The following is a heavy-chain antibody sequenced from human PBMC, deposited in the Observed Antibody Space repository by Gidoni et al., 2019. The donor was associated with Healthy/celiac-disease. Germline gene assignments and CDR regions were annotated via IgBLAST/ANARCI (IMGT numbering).Heavy chain of an antibody. D-gene: IGHD2-2*01. J-gene: IGHJ5*02. CDR1: GFTFSSYG. CDR3: AKDEDIVVESWFDP. Sequence: SGFTFSSYGMHWVRQAPGKGLEGVAVISYDGSNKYYADSVKGRFTISRDKSKNTLYLQMNSLRAEDTAVYYCAKDEDIVVESWFDPWGQGTLVTVSS. CDR2: ISYDGSNK. V-gene: IGHV3-30*18.